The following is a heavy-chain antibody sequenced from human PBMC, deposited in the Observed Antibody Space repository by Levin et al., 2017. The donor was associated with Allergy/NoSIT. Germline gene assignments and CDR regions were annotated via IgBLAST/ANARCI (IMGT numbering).Heavy chain of an antibody. CDR1: GFTFSSYE. V-gene: IGHV3-48*03. D-gene: IGHD3-3*01. CDR3: ARQLGNFWSGYNYFDY. Sequence: GGSLRLSCAASGFTFSSYEMNWVRRAPGKGLEWVSYISSTGSTIYSADSVKGRFTISRDNAKNSLYLHMNRLRAEDTAVYYCARQLGNFWSGYNYFDYWGQGTLVTVSS. J-gene: IGHJ4*02. CDR2: ISSTGSTI.